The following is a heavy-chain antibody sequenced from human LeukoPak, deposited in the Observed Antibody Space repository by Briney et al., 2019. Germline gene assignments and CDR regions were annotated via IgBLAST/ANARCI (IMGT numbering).Heavy chain of an antibody. J-gene: IGHJ4*02. CDR1: GGSISSGGYS. V-gene: IGHV4-30-2*01. CDR2: IYHSGST. CDR3: ARAPDDSSGYYPLDY. D-gene: IGHD3-22*01. Sequence: PSQTLSLTCAVSGGSISSGGYSWSWIRQPPGKGLEWIGYIYHSGSTYYNPSLKSRVTISVDRSKNQFSLKLSSVTAADTAVYYCARAPDDSSGYYPLDYWGQGTLVTVSS.